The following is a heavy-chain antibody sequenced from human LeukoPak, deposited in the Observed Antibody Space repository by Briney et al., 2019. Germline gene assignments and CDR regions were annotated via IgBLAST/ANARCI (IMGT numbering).Heavy chain of an antibody. CDR2: IYYSGST. CDR1: GGSISSYY. J-gene: IGHJ4*02. Sequence: SETLSLTCTVSGGSISSYYWSWIRQPPGKGLEWIGYIYYSGSTNYNPSLKSRVTISVDRSKNQFSLKLSSVTAADTAVYYCARGGIFGVVTLDYWGQGTLVTVSS. V-gene: IGHV4-59*12. CDR3: ARGGIFGVVTLDY. D-gene: IGHD3-3*01.